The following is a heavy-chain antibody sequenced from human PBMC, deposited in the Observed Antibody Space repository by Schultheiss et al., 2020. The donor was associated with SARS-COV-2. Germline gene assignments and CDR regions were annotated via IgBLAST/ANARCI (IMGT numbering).Heavy chain of an antibody. CDR2: ISGSGDST. CDR1: GFTFGDHA. Sequence: GGSLRLSCTASGFTFGDHAMSWFCQAPGKGLEWVSGISGSGDSTDYADSVKGRFTISRDNSKNTLYLQMNSLRVEDTAVYFCARDQRAGTDLFDYWGQGTLVTVSS. V-gene: IGHV3-23*01. D-gene: IGHD1-7*01. J-gene: IGHJ4*02. CDR3: ARDQRAGTDLFDY.